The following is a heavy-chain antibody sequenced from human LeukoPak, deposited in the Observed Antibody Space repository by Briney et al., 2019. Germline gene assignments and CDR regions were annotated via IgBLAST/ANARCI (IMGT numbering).Heavy chain of an antibody. D-gene: IGHD2-15*01. CDR3: AITPIVVVVAAIPYYGMDV. CDR2: IIPIFGTA. Sequence: SVKVSCKASGGTFSSYAISWVRQAPGLGLEWMGGIIPIFGTANYAQKFQGRVTITTDESTSTAYMELSSLRSDDTAVYYCAITPIVVVVAAIPYYGMDVWGQGTTVTVSS. V-gene: IGHV1-69*05. CDR1: GGTFSSYA. J-gene: IGHJ6*02.